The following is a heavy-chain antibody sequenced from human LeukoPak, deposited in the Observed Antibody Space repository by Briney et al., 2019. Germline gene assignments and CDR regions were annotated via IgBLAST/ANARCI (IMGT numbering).Heavy chain of an antibody. Sequence: PSETLSLTCAVYGGSFSGYYWSGIRQPPGKGLEWIGEINHSGSTNYNPSLKSRVTISVDTSKNQFSLKLSSVTAADTAVYYCAGYHNGYCSSTSCLSFDYWGQGTLVTVSS. V-gene: IGHV4-34*01. CDR2: INHSGST. CDR3: AGYHNGYCSSTSCLSFDY. J-gene: IGHJ4*02. CDR1: GGSFSGYY. D-gene: IGHD2-2*01.